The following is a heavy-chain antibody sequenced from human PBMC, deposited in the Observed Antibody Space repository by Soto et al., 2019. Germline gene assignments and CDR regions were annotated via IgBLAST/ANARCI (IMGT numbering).Heavy chain of an antibody. D-gene: IGHD4-17*01. Sequence: QVHLVQSETEVKEPGASVTVSCKTSHATFTGYTINWVRQAPGQGLGWLGWISSLSGNTYYARDFQGRLTMTTNTSATTAYMELRSLRSDDTAVYFCARGTVTSGRWFGPWGQGTLLTVSS. CDR3: ARGTVTSGRWFGP. CDR1: HATFTGYT. CDR2: ISSLSGNT. J-gene: IGHJ5*02. V-gene: IGHV1-18*04.